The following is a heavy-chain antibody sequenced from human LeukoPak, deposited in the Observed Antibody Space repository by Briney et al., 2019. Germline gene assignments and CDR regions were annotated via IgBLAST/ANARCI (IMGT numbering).Heavy chain of an antibody. D-gene: IGHD3-10*01. CDR2: ISYDGSNK. V-gene: IGHV3-30-3*01. Sequence: GGSLRLSCAASGITLSSYDMHWVRQDPGKALEWVAVISYDGSNKDYADSVKGRFTISRDNSKNTLDLQMNSLRAEDTAVYYCAKDRGVWAFDIWGQGTMVTVSS. CDR3: AKDRGVWAFDI. J-gene: IGHJ3*02. CDR1: GITLSSYD.